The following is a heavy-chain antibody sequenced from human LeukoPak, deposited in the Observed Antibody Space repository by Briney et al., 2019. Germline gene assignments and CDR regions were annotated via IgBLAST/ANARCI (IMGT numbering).Heavy chain of an antibody. CDR2: ISAYNGNT. D-gene: IGHD1-26*01. V-gene: IGHV1-18*01. CDR3: ARITIVGARGNYFDY. Sequence: GASVKVSCKASGYTFTSYGISWVRQAPGQELEWMGWISAYNGNTNYAQKLQGRVTMTTDTSTSTAYMELRSLRSDDTAVYYCARITIVGARGNYFDYWGQGTLVTVSS. J-gene: IGHJ4*02. CDR1: GYTFTSYG.